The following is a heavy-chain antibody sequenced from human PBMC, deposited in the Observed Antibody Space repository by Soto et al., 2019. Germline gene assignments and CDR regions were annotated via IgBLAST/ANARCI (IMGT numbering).Heavy chain of an antibody. Sequence: GWSLRLSCSVSRFTFSNYAMHWVRQSPGKGLEYVSGITSDGDSTWHADSVKDRFTISRDNSKNTLFLQMSSLRVEDTAIYFCVKGNQLLRYYFEFWGPGTLVTVPS. D-gene: IGHD2-15*01. CDR2: ITSDGDST. CDR1: RFTFSNYA. V-gene: IGHV3-64D*06. J-gene: IGHJ4*01. CDR3: VKGNQLLRYYFEF.